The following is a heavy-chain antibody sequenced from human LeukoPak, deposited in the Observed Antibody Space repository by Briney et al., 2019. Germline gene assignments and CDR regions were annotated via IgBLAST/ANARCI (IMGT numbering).Heavy chain of an antibody. CDR1: AFTFSSYW. Sequence: GGSLRLSCAASAFTFSSYWMHWVRQAPGKGLEWVSAISGSGGSTYYADSVKGRFTISRDNSKNTLFLQMNSLRAEDTALYYCAKGPLIEVAGTTWDHWGQGTLVTVSS. D-gene: IGHD6-19*01. J-gene: IGHJ4*02. CDR3: AKGPLIEVAGTTWDH. CDR2: ISGSGGST. V-gene: IGHV3-23*01.